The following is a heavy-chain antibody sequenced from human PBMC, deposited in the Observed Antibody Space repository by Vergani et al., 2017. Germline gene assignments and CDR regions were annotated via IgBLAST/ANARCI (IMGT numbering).Heavy chain of an antibody. Sequence: QVQLQESGPGLVKPSETLSLTCTVSGGSLSSYYLSWIRPPPGKGLEWIGYIYYSGGTNYNPSLKSRVTISVDTSKNQFSLKLSSLTAADTAVYYGARGGGVPNWFDPWGQGTLVTVSS. D-gene: IGHD1-1*01. CDR2: IYYSGGT. CDR3: ARGGGVPNWFDP. CDR1: GGSLSSYY. V-gene: IGHV4-59*01. J-gene: IGHJ5*02.